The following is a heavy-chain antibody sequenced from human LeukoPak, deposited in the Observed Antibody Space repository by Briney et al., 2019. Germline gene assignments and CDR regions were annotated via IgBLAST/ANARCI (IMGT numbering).Heavy chain of an antibody. J-gene: IGHJ4*02. CDR2: ISSSSSYI. V-gene: IGHV3-21*01. CDR1: GFTFSSYS. D-gene: IGHD1-26*01. Sequence: GGSLRLSCAASGFTFSSYSMNWVRQAPGKGLEWVSSISSSSSYIYYADSVKGRFTISRDNAKNSLYLQMNSLRAEDTAVYYCESFAQGDSGSYFEDWGQGTLVTVSS. CDR3: ESFAQGDSGSYFED.